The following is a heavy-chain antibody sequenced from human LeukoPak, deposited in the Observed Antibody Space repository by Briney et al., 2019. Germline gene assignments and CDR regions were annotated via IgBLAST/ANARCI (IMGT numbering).Heavy chain of an antibody. CDR3: ARNPPGWLQADY. V-gene: IGHV3-30*03. D-gene: IGHD5-24*01. CDR1: GFTFSSYG. CDR2: ISYDGSNK. J-gene: IGHJ4*02. Sequence: GGSLRLSCAASGFTFSSYGMHWVRQAPGKGLEWVAVISYDGSNKYYADSVKGRFTISRDNSENTLYPQMNSLRAEDTAVYYCARNPPGWLQADYWGQGTLVTVSS.